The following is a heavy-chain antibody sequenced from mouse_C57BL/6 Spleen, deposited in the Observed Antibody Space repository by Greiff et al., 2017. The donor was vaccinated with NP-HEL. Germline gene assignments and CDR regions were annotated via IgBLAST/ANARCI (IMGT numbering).Heavy chain of an antibody. CDR3: ARGFAY. CDR1: GYTFTSYW. Sequence: VQLQQPGAELVKPGASVKLSCKASGYTFTSYWMHWVKQRPGQGLEWIGMIHPNSGSTNYNEKFKGKATLTEDKSSSTAYMQLSSLTSEDSAVYYCARGFAYWGKGTLVTVSA. J-gene: IGHJ3*01. V-gene: IGHV1-64*01. CDR2: IHPNSGST.